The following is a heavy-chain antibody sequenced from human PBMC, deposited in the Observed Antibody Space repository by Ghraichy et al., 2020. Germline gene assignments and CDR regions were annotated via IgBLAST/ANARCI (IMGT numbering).Heavy chain of an antibody. Sequence: ASVKVSCKASGYTFTSYYMHWVRQAPGQGLEWMGIINPSGGSTSYAQKFQGRVTMTRDTSTSTVYMELSSLRSEDTAVYYCARVDTDTAMVTEYYGMDVWGQGTTVTVSS. CDR3: ARVDTDTAMVTEYYGMDV. D-gene: IGHD5-18*01. CDR2: INPSGGST. CDR1: GYTFTSYY. V-gene: IGHV1-46*01. J-gene: IGHJ6*02.